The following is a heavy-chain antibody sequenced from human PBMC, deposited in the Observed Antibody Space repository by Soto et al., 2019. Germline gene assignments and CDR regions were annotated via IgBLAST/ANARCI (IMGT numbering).Heavy chain of an antibody. D-gene: IGHD2-21*02. CDR2: IYQSGST. Sequence: PSETLSLTCAVSGGSISSGGYAWAWIRQPPGKGLEWVGYIYQSGSTYYNPSLKSRVTIAADRSKNQFSLNLASVTAADTAVYYCARASSGGDACFDYWGQGTVVTVSS. CDR1: GGSISSGGYA. CDR3: ARASSGGDACFDY. V-gene: IGHV4-30-2*01. J-gene: IGHJ4*02.